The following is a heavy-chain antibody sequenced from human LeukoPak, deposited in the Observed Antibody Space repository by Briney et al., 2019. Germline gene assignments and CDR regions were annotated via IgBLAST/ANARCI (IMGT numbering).Heavy chain of an antibody. Sequence: GGSLRLSCSASGFTFSRYAMHWVRQAPGKGLEYVSAISSNGGSTYYADSVKGRFTISRDNSKNTLYLQMSSLRTEDTAVYYCVRDGSGSYYTYYFDYWGQGTLVTVSS. CDR2: ISSNGGST. CDR3: VRDGSGSYYTYYFDY. D-gene: IGHD3-10*01. V-gene: IGHV3-64D*06. CDR1: GFTFSRYA. J-gene: IGHJ4*02.